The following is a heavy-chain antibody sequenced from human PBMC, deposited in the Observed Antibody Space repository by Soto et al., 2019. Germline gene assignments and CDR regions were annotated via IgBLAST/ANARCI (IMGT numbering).Heavy chain of an antibody. CDR2: IYYSGST. Sequence: PSETLSLTCTVSGGSISSYYWSWIRQPPGKGLEWIGYIYYSGSTNYNPSLKSRVTISVDTSKNQFSLKLSSVTAADTAVYYCARHGLSFWRAPFDYWGQGTLVTVSS. D-gene: IGHD3-22*01. CDR3: ARHGLSFWRAPFDY. CDR1: GGSISSYY. J-gene: IGHJ4*02. V-gene: IGHV4-59*08.